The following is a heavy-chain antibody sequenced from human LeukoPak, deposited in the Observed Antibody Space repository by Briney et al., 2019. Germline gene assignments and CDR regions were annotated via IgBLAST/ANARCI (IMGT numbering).Heavy chain of an antibody. CDR2: INSDGSST. Sequence: GGSLRLSCAASGFTFSSYWMHWVRQAPGKGLVWVSRINSDGSSTSYADSVKGRFTISRDNAKNTLYLQMNSLRAEDTAVYYCARLDYCGGDCYWFAAFDIWGQGTMVTVSS. D-gene: IGHD2-21*02. CDR3: ARLDYCGGDCYWFAAFDI. V-gene: IGHV3-74*01. J-gene: IGHJ3*02. CDR1: GFTFSSYW.